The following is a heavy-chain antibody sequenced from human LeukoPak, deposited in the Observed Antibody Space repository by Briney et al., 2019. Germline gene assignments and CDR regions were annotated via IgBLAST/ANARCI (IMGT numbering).Heavy chain of an antibody. Sequence: GGSLRLSCAASGFTFSSYWMSWVRQAPGKGLEWVANIKQDGGEKYYVDSVKGRFTISRDNAKNSLYLQMNSLRAEDTAVYYCARDHGYYYDSSGYYYFDYWGQGTLVTVSS. V-gene: IGHV3-7*01. D-gene: IGHD3-22*01. CDR3: ARDHGYYYDSSGYYYFDY. J-gene: IGHJ4*02. CDR1: GFTFSSYW. CDR2: IKQDGGEK.